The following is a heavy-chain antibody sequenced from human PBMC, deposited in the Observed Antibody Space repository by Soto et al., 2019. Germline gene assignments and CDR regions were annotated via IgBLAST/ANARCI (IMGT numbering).Heavy chain of an antibody. Sequence: SETLSLTCAVYGGSFSGYYWSWIRQPPGKGLEWIGEINHSGSTDYNPSLKSRVTISVDTSKNQFSLKLTSVTAADTAVYYCARDKITGLFDYWGQGTLVTVSS. CDR2: INHSGST. CDR1: GGSFSGYY. J-gene: IGHJ4*02. D-gene: IGHD2-8*02. CDR3: ARDKITGLFDY. V-gene: IGHV4-34*01.